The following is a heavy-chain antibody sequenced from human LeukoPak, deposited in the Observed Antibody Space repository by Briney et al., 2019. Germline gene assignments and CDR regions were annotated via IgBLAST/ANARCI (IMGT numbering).Heavy chain of an antibody. V-gene: IGHV1-2*02. D-gene: IGHD2-15*01. J-gene: IGHJ5*02. CDR1: GYSFSDYY. CDR2: INPDNGGT. CDR3: VRESRVGNWFDP. Sequence: ASVKVSCKASGYSFSDYYVHWLRQAPGQGLEWMGWINPDNGGTNYAQNFQGRVTMSRDTSISTVYMDLSRLTSDDTAVFYCVRESRVGNWFDPWGQGTQDTVSS.